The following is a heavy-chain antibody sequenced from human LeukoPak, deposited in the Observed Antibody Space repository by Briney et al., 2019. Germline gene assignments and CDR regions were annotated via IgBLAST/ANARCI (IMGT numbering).Heavy chain of an antibody. D-gene: IGHD5-24*01. Sequence: GGSLRLSCAASGFTFSSYEMKWGRQAPGKGLEWVSYIYSSGSNIYYADSVKGRFTISRDNAKNSLYLQMNSLRAEDTAVYYCAREGGDGYNVGFDYWGQGTLVTVSS. J-gene: IGHJ4*02. V-gene: IGHV3-48*03. CDR3: AREGGDGYNVGFDY. CDR2: IYSSGSNI. CDR1: GFTFSSYE.